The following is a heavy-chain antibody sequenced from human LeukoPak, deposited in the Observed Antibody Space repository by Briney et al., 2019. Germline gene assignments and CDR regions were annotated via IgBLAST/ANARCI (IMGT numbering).Heavy chain of an antibody. CDR1: GFTFSSYA. CDR3: AKGAAYSSTWYPLDY. J-gene: IGHJ4*02. D-gene: IGHD6-13*01. CDR2: IGAGGGST. V-gene: IGHV3-23*01. Sequence: GGSLRLSCAASGFTFSSYAMSWVRQAPGKGLEWVSSIGAGGGSTYYADFVKGRFTISRDNSKNTLSLQMNSLRADDTAVYFCAKGAAYSSTWYPLDYWGQGTLVTVSS.